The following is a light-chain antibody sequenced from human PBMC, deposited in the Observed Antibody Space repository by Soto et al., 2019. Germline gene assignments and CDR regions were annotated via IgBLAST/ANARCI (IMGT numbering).Light chain of an antibody. CDR3: QQLNSYLMYT. CDR2: AAS. CDR1: QGISSY. J-gene: IGKJ2*01. Sequence: IQLTQSPSSLSASVGDRVTITCRVSQGISSYLAWYQQKPGKAPKLLIYAASTLQSGVPSRFSGSGSGTDFTLTISSLQPEDFATYYCQQLNSYLMYTFGQGTKLEIK. V-gene: IGKV1-9*01.